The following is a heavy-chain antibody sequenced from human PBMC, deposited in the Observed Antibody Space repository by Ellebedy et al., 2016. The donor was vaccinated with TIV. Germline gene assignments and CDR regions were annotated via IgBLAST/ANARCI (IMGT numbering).Heavy chain of an antibody. CDR2: IRQGGSDK. V-gene: IGHV3-7*01. D-gene: IGHD1-26*01. CDR3: ATQWELYD. CDR1: GFTFSTYW. Sequence: GESLKISCAGPGFTFSTYWMRWVRQAPGKGLEWVAGIRQGGSDKYYVDSVRGRFTISRDDAKNALYLQMNSLRDEDTAVYYCATQWELYDWGQGTPVTVSS. J-gene: IGHJ4*02.